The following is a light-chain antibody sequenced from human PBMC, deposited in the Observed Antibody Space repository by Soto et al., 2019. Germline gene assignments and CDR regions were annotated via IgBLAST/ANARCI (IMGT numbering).Light chain of an antibody. J-gene: IGKJ1*01. CDR1: QSLSSTY. CDR2: GAS. CDR3: QQYDDWPPWT. Sequence: EIVLTQSPGTLSLSPGERATLSCRASQSLSSTYLSWYQHKPGQAPRLLIFGASSRATGIPDRFSGSGSGTDFALTISSLEPEYFAVYYCQQYDDWPPWTFGPGTKVDIK. V-gene: IGKV3-20*01.